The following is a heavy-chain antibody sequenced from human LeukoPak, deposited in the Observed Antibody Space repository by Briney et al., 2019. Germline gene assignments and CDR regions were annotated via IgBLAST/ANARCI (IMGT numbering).Heavy chain of an antibody. CDR1: GFTFSSYG. V-gene: IGHV3-30*18. J-gene: IGHJ4*02. D-gene: IGHD3-10*01. CDR3: AKDSEWFGELLYRYYLDY. Sequence: GGSLRLSCAASGFTFSSYGMHWVRQAPGKGLEWVAVISYDGSNKYYADSVKGRFTISRDNSKNTLYLQMNSLRAEDTAVYYCAKDSEWFGELLYRYYLDYWGQGTLVTVSS. CDR2: ISYDGSNK.